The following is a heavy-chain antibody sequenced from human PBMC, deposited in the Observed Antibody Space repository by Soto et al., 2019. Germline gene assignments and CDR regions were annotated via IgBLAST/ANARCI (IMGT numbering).Heavy chain of an antibody. D-gene: IGHD6-13*01. Sequence: GASVEVSWKESGDAFACCSMQWGRHDNEQGLEWMGIINPSGGSTSYAQKFQGRVTMTRDTSTSTVYMELSSLRSEDTAVYYCASPYSSSWYGGSAFDIWGQGTMVTVSS. CDR1: GDAFACCS. J-gene: IGHJ3*02. V-gene: IGHV1-46*03. CDR2: INPSGGST. CDR3: ASPYSSSWYGGSAFDI.